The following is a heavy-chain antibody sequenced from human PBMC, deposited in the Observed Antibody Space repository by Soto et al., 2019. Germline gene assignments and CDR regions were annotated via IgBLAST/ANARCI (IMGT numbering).Heavy chain of an antibody. V-gene: IGHV4-39*01. CDR1: GESIRSDTDY. CDR3: ARRLEEFGNYWLDH. D-gene: IGHD3-10*01. J-gene: IGHJ5*02. CDR2: IYYSGST. Sequence: SGTLSLTCTVSGESIRSDTDYWAWIRQPPGKGPEWIGSIYYSGSTYYNPSLKSRITISVDTSKNQFSLKLNSVTAADTAVYYCARRLEEFGNYWLDHWGQGTLVT.